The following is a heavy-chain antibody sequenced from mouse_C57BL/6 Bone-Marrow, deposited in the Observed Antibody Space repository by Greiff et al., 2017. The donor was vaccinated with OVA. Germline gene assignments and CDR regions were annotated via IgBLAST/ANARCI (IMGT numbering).Heavy chain of an antibody. CDR3: AIEGGYYYGSSLYAMDY. CDR2: IHPYDSDT. J-gene: IGHJ4*01. Sequence: VQLQQPGAELVKPGASVKVSCKASGYTFTSYWMHWVKQRPGQGLEWIGRIHPYDSDTNYNQKFKGKATLTVDKSSSTAYMQLSSLTSEDSAVYYCAIEGGYYYGSSLYAMDYWGQGTSVTVSS. CDR1: GYTFTSYW. V-gene: IGHV1-74*01. D-gene: IGHD1-1*01.